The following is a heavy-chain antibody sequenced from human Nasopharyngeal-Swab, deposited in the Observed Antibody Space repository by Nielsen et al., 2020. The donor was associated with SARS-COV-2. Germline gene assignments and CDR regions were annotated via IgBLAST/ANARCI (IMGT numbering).Heavy chain of an antibody. D-gene: IGHD6-13*01. J-gene: IGHJ4*02. CDR2: ISSSSSYI. Sequence: WMRQSPGKGLEWVSSISSSSSYIYYADSVKGRFTISRDNAKNSLYLQMNSLRAEDTAVYYCARVAGLIAAAGDYWGQGTLVTVSS. CDR3: ARVAGLIAAAGDY. V-gene: IGHV3-21*01.